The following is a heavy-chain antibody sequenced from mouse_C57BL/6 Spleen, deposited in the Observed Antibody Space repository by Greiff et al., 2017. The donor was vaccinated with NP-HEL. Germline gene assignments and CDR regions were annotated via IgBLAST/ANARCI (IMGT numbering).Heavy chain of an antibody. Sequence: VMLVESGPGLVQPSQSLSITCTVSGFSLTSYGVHWVRQSPGKGLEWLGVIWSGGSTDYNAAFISRLSISKDNSKSQVFFKMNSLQADDTAIYYCARKGITTAFYAMDYWGQGTSVTVSS. V-gene: IGHV2-2*01. D-gene: IGHD1-1*01. J-gene: IGHJ4*01. CDR3: ARKGITTAFYAMDY. CDR2: IWSGGST. CDR1: GFSLTSYG.